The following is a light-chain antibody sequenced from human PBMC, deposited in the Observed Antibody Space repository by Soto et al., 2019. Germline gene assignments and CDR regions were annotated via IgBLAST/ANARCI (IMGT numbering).Light chain of an antibody. J-gene: IGLJ2*01. CDR1: SSNIGAGYD. CDR2: GNS. V-gene: IGLV1-40*01. CDR3: HSYDSSLREV. Sequence: QSVLTQPPSVSGAPGQRVTISCTGSSSNIGAGYDVHWYPQLPGTAPKLLIYGNSNRPSGVPDRFSGSKSGTSASLAITGLEAEDEADYYCHSYDSSLREVFGGGTKLTV.